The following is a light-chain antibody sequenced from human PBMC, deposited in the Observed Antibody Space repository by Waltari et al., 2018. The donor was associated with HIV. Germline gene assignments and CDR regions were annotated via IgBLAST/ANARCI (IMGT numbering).Light chain of an antibody. Sequence: SSVLTQTPSVSVAPGQTATITWGGDNIGHRRGHLYQQKPGQAPVLVVYDDIDRPSGIPERFSGSRSGTTATLTISRVEVGDEDDYYCQVWDTNSDHRVFGGGTKLTVL. J-gene: IGLJ2*01. CDR2: DDI. CDR3: QVWDTNSDHRV. CDR1: NIGHRR. V-gene: IGLV3-21*02.